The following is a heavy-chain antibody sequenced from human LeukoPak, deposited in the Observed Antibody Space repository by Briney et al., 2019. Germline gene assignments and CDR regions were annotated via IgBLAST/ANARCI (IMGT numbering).Heavy chain of an antibody. CDR1: GFTFSSYA. J-gene: IGHJ4*02. CDR2: IASDGSST. Sequence: GGSLRLSCAASGFTFSSYAMSWVRHAPGKGLVWVSRIASDGSSTTYADSVKGRFTISRDNAKNTLYLQMNSLRVEDTAVYYCARGRPHGSDYWGQGTLVTVSS. V-gene: IGHV3-74*01. D-gene: IGHD2-15*01. CDR3: ARGRPHGSDY.